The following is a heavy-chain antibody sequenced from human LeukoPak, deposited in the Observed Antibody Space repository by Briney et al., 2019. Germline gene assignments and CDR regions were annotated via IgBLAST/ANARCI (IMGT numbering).Heavy chain of an antibody. CDR3: ARRYCSSTTCTLDY. V-gene: IGHV3-48*03. D-gene: IGHD2-2*01. Sequence: GGSLRLSCAASGFTFSSYEMNWVRQAPGKGLEWVSYISSRGSTIYYADSVKGRLTISRDNAKKSLYLQMNSLRAEDTAIYYCARRYCSSTTCTLDYWGQGTLVTVSS. J-gene: IGHJ4*02. CDR1: GFTFSSYE. CDR2: ISSRGSTI.